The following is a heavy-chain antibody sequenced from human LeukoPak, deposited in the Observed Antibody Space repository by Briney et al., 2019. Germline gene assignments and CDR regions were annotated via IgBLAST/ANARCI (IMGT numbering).Heavy chain of an antibody. Sequence: PSETLSLTCTVSGGPISSYYWSWIRQPPGKGLEWIGYIYYSGSTNYNPSLKSRVTISVDTSKNQFSLKLSSVTAADTAVYYCARHKGAGIAVAPADYWGQGTLVTVSS. CDR2: IYYSGST. V-gene: IGHV4-59*08. CDR3: ARHKGAGIAVAPADY. J-gene: IGHJ4*02. D-gene: IGHD6-19*01. CDR1: GGPISSYY.